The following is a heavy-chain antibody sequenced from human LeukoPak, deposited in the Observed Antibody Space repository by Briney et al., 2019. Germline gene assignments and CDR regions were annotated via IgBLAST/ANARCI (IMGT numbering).Heavy chain of an antibody. CDR1: GGSISSGSYY. J-gene: IGHJ6*03. Sequence: SETLSLTCTVSGGSISSGSYYWSWIRQPAGKGLEWIGRIYTSGSTNYNPSLKSRVTISVDTSKNQFSLKLSSVTAADTAVYYCARSSPAEWLRQWGQYYMDVWGKGTTVTISS. V-gene: IGHV4-61*02. CDR2: IYTSGST. CDR3: ARSSPAEWLRQWGQYYMDV. D-gene: IGHD5-12*01.